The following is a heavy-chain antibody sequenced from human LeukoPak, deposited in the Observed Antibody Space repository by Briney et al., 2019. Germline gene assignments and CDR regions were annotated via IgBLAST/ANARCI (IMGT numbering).Heavy chain of an antibody. V-gene: IGHV4-38-2*02. J-gene: IGHJ5*02. D-gene: IGHD6-19*01. Sequence: SETLSLTCTVSGYSISSGYFWAWIRQPPGKGLEWIGSLYHSGSTYFHPSLKSRVTISVDTSKNQFSLKLSSVTAADTAVYYCAREYSSGWYIWFDPWGQGTLVTVSS. CDR3: AREYSSGWYIWFDP. CDR2: LYHSGST. CDR1: GYSISSGYF.